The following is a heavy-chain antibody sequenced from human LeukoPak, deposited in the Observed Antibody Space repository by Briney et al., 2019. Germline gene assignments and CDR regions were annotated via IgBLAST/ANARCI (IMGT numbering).Heavy chain of an antibody. CDR2: ISGSGGST. D-gene: IGHD3-3*01. Sequence: GGSLRLSCAASGFTFSSYAMSWVRQAPGKGLEWVSAISGSGGSTYYAVSVKGRFTISRDNSKNTLYLQMNSLRAEDTAVYYCAKGDDFWSGPGLNWFDPWGQGTLVTVSS. CDR1: GFTFSSYA. V-gene: IGHV3-23*01. J-gene: IGHJ5*02. CDR3: AKGDDFWSGPGLNWFDP.